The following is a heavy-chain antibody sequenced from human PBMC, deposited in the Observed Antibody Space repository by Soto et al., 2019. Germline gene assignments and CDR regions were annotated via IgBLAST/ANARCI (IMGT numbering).Heavy chain of an antibody. CDR3: AKDLWFGELAIDY. CDR2: ISARGTNI. CDR1: GFTFAGYA. D-gene: IGHD3-10*01. Sequence: EGQLLESGGGLVQPGGSLRLSCAASGFTFAGYAMTWVRQAPGKGLDWVAGISARGTNIYYADSVKGRFTISRDNSKNMLYLQVHSLRAVYTALSYCAKDLWFGELAIDYWGQGTRVTVSS. V-gene: IGHV3-23*01. J-gene: IGHJ4*02.